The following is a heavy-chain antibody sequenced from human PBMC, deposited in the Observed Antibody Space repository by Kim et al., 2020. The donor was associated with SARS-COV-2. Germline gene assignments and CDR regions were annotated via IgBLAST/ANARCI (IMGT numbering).Heavy chain of an antibody. Sequence: SETLSLTCTVSGGSVSSGSYYWSWIRQPPGKGLEWIGYIYYSGSTNYNPSLKSRVTISVDTSKNQFSLKLSSVTAADTAVYYCARGEGLGYVWGSLDYWGQGTLVTVSS. CDR2: IYYSGST. J-gene: IGHJ4*02. CDR1: GGSVSSGSYY. CDR3: ARGEGLGYVWGSLDY. D-gene: IGHD3-16*01. V-gene: IGHV4-61*01.